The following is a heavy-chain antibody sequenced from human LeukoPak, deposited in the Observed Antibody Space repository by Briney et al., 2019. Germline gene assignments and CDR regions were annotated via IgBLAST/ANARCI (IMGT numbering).Heavy chain of an antibody. CDR2: INPSGGST. CDR3: ARKEMIVVASATQSAFDI. Sequence: ASVKVSCKASGYTFTSYYMHWVRQAPGQGLEWMGIINPSGGSTSYAQKFQGRVTMTRDMSTSTVYMELSSLRSEDTAVYYCARKEMIVVASATQSAFDIWGQGTMVTVSS. J-gene: IGHJ3*02. CDR1: GYTFTSYY. D-gene: IGHD3-22*01. V-gene: IGHV1-46*01.